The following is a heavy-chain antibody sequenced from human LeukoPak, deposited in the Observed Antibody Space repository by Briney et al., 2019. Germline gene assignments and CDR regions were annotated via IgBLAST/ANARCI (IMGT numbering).Heavy chain of an antibody. Sequence: GGSLRLSCVASGFTFSSHWMSWVRQAPGKGLEWVATIKQDGSEIYYVDSVEGRFTISGDNAKNSLYLQMSGLRAEDTAVYYCATGLWSSPYWGQGTLVTVSS. CDR2: IKQDGSEI. CDR1: GFTFSSHW. V-gene: IGHV3-7*03. J-gene: IGHJ4*02. CDR3: ATGLWSSPY. D-gene: IGHD3-3*01.